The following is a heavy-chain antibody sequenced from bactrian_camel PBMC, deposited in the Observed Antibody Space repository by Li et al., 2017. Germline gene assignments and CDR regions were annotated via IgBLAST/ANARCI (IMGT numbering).Heavy chain of an antibody. V-gene: IGHV3S10*01. J-gene: IGHJ6*01. CDR2: IFREATT. CDR1: GYTSASYC. Sequence: LVESGGGSVQAGGSLRLSCAASGYTSASYCLTWFRQGPGMEREGIGYIFREATTTYADFVKGRFTITLDDAKNTVYLQMNSLKPEDSAMYYCATQIWSGSWCGNVVETDFRYWGQGTQVTVSS. D-gene: IGHD6*01. CDR3: ATQIWSGSWCGNVVETDFRY.